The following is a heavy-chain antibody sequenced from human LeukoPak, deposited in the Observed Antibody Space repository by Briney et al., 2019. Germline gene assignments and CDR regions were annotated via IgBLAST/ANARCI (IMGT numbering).Heavy chain of an antibody. D-gene: IGHD1-14*01. V-gene: IGHV3-30*07. CDR2: ISYDGSNK. J-gene: IGHJ4*02. Sequence: GGSLRLSCAASGFTFSNYAMHWVRQAPGKGLEWVAVISYDGSNKYHADSVKGRFTISRDNSKNSLYLQMNSLRAEDTAVYYCARGGNLENWGRGTLVTVSS. CDR3: ARGGNLEN. CDR1: GFTFSNYA.